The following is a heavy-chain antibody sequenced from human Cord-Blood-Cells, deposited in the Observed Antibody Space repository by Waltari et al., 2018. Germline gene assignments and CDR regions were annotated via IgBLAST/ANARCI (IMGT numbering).Heavy chain of an antibody. CDR3: ARGGGSSGLGHHFDY. V-gene: IGHV3-33*01. J-gene: IGHJ4*02. CDR1: GFTFRSYG. CDR2: IWYDGVKK. Sequence: QVQLVESGGGVVQPGRSLRLSCAASGFTFRSYGMHWVRQAPGKGLEWVAVIWYDGVKKYYADSVKGRFTISRDNSKNTLYLQMNSLRAEDTAVYYCARGGGSSGLGHHFDYWGQGTLVTVSS. D-gene: IGHD3-22*01.